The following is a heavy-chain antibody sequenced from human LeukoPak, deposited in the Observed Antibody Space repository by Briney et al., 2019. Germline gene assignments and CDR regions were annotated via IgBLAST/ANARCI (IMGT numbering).Heavy chain of an antibody. CDR1: GASISSWY. V-gene: IGHV4-59*01. Sequence: PSETLSLTCTVSGASISSWYWSWIRQSPGKGLEWIGDIYGSGSTNYNPSLKSRVSMSTDTSKNQFSLKLNSVTAADTAVYYCARVPRSYYYYYYMDVWGKGTTVTVSS. CDR2: IYGSGST. CDR3: ARVPRSYYYYYYMDV. J-gene: IGHJ6*03.